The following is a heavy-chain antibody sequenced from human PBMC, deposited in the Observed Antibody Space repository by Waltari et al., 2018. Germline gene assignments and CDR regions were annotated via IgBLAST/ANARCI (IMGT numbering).Heavy chain of an antibody. CDR2: IIPIFGTA. D-gene: IGHD3-16*02. CDR3: ARRLHLGELSLNDAFDI. J-gene: IGHJ3*02. Sequence: QVQLVQSGAEVKKPGSSVKVSCKASGGTFSSYAISWVRQAPGQGLEWMGRIIPIFGTANYAQKFQGRVTITADKSTSTAYMELSSLRSEDTAVYYCARRLHLGELSLNDAFDIWGQGTMVTVSS. V-gene: IGHV1-69*08. CDR1: GGTFSSYA.